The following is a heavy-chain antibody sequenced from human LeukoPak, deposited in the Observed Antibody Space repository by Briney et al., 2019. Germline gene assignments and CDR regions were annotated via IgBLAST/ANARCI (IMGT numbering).Heavy chain of an antibody. D-gene: IGHD2-8*01. CDR2: ICTSGST. CDR3: ARSIYCTNGVCHDAFDI. J-gene: IGHJ3*02. CDR1: GGSISSGSYY. Sequence: SETLSLTCTVSGGSISSGSYYWSWIRQPAGKGLEWIGRICTSGSTNYNPSLKSRVTISVDTSKNQFSLKLSSVTAADTAVYYCARSIYCTNGVCHDAFDIWGQGTMVTVSS. V-gene: IGHV4-61*02.